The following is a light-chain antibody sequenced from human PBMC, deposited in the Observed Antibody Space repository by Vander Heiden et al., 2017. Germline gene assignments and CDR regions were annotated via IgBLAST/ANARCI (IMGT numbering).Light chain of an antibody. CDR2: SNN. V-gene: IGLV1-44*01. Sequence: SLLTPHPPAFGPPGQRVTISCSGGSSNIGGNTVNWYQHPPGTAPKLLIYSNNQRPSGVPDRFSGSKSGTSASLAISGLQSEDEADYYCAAWDASLNGPVFGGGTKLTVL. CDR1: SSNIGGNT. CDR3: AAWDASLNGPV. J-gene: IGLJ3*02.